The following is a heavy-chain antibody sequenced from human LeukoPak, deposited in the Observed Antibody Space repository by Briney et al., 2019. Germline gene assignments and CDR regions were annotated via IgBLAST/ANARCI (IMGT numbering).Heavy chain of an antibody. CDR3: AKDERFLEWLPLDY. CDR2: ISYDGSNK. D-gene: IGHD3-3*01. V-gene: IGHV3-30-3*02. CDR1: GFTFSGYP. J-gene: IGHJ4*02. Sequence: PGGSLRLSCAASGFTFSGYPIHWVRQAPGKGLEWVAVISYDGSNKYYADSVKGRFTISRDNSKNTLYLQMNSLRAEDTAVYYCAKDERFLEWLPLDYWGQGTLVTVSS.